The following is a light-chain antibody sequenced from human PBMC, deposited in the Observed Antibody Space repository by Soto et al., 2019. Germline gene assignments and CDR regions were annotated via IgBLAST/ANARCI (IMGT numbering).Light chain of an antibody. CDR3: HQYYDIPRT. J-gene: IGKJ1*01. CDR1: QTVLDSSNNRNY. CDR2: WAS. V-gene: IGKV4-1*01. Sequence: DIVMTQSPESLAVSLGERATINCKSSQTVLDSSNNRNYLAWYQQRPGQPPKLLFYWASTRKSGVPDRCSGSGSRTDFTLTISSLQAEDVAVYFCHQYYDIPRTCGQGTKVEIK.